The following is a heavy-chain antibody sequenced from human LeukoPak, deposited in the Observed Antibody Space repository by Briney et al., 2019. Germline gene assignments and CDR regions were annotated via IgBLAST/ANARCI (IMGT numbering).Heavy chain of an antibody. D-gene: IGHD3-22*01. CDR2: ISGSVVTA. Sequence: GGSLRLSCAASGFTFSSYAMNWDRQAPGKGLEWVSAISGSVVTAYYADSVQGRFTISRDNSKNTLYLQMNSLRAEDTAVYYCAKEGDTSVGNYFDYWGQGTLVTVSS. CDR1: GFTFSSYA. CDR3: AKEGDTSVGNYFDY. J-gene: IGHJ4*02. V-gene: IGHV3-23*01.